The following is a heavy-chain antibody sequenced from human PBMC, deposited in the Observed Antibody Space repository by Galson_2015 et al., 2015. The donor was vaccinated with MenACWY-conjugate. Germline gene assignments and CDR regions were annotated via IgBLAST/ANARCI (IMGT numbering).Heavy chain of an antibody. D-gene: IGHD3-10*01. V-gene: IGHV4-30-2*04. J-gene: IGHJ6*02. Sequence: TYYNPSLKSRVTISVDTSKNQFSLKLSSVTAADTAVYYCARAMRITMVRGVVGYYGMDVWGQGTTVTVSS. CDR3: ARAMRITMVRGVVGYYGMDV. CDR2: T.